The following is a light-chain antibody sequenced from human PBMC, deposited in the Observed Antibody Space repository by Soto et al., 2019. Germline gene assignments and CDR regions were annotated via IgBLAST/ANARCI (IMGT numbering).Light chain of an antibody. CDR2: DAS. Sequence: EIQMNQSPAPPSAYVGEKVTKTFRGSQSISSWLAWYQQKPGKVPKLLIDDASSLESGVPSRFSGSGSGTEFTLTISSLQPDDFATYYCQQYNTYPWTFGQGTKVDIK. CDR3: QQYNTYPWT. V-gene: IGKV1-5*01. J-gene: IGKJ1*01. CDR1: QSISSW.